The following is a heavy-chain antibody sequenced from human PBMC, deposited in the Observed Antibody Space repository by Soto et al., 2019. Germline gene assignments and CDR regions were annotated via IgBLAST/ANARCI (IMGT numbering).Heavy chain of an antibody. CDR3: ARDARRGYGYPLFDS. J-gene: IGHJ4*02. Sequence: GGSLRISCVASGFAFRCYTMNWVPQAPGKGLEWISYIRNSTDPTIYYADSVKGRFTISRDNAKNSLYLQMNSLRDEDTAVYFCARDARRGYGYPLFDSWGQGTLVTVSS. CDR1: GFAFRCYT. D-gene: IGHD5-18*01. V-gene: IGHV3-48*02. CDR2: IRNSTDPTI.